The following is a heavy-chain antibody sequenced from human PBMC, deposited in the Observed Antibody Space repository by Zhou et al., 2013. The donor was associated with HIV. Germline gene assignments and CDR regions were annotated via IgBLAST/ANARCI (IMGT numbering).Heavy chain of an antibody. J-gene: IGHJ4*02. CDR1: GGTFSSYA. Sequence: QVQLVQSGAEVKKPGSSVKVSCKASGGTFSSYAISWVRQAPGQGLEWMGRIIPILGIANYAQKFQGRVTITADKSTSTAYMELSSLRSEDTAVYYCATEWYYYDSSGAHFDYWGQGTLVTVSS. V-gene: IGHV1-69*04. CDR2: IIPILGIA. CDR3: ATEWYYYDSSGAHFDY. D-gene: IGHD3-22*01.